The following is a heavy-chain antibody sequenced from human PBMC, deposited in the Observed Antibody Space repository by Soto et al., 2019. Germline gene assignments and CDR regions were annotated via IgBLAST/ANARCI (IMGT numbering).Heavy chain of an antibody. D-gene: IGHD6-13*01. J-gene: IGHJ4*02. CDR2: IWYDGSNK. CDR3: ARDQDIAAAGKFDY. Sequence: GGSLRLSCAASGVTFSSYGMHWVRQAPGKGLEWVAVIWYDGSNKYYADSVKGRFTISRENSKNTLYLQMNILRAEDTAVYYCARDQDIAAAGKFDYWGQGTLVTVSS. V-gene: IGHV3-33*01. CDR1: GVTFSSYG.